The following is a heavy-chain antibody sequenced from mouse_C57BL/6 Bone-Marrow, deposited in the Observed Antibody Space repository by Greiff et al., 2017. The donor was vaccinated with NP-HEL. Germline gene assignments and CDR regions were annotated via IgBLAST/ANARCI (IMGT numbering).Heavy chain of an antibody. CDR3: AIRWRGYFDV. Sequence: QVQLKESGAELVKPGASVKISCKASGYAFSSYWMNWVKQRPGKGLEWIGQIYPGDGDTNYNGKFKGKATLTADKSSSTAYMQLSSLTSEDSAVYFCAIRWRGYFDVWGTGTTVTVSS. D-gene: IGHD1-1*02. V-gene: IGHV1-80*01. J-gene: IGHJ1*03. CDR1: GYAFSSYW. CDR2: IYPGDGDT.